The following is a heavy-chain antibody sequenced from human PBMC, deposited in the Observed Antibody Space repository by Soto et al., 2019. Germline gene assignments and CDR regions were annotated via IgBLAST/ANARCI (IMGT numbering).Heavy chain of an antibody. CDR2: INAGNGNT. Sequence: QVQLVQSGAEEKKPGASVKVSCKASGYTFNSYAMHWVRQAPGQRLEWMGWINAGNGNTKYSQKFHGRVTITRDTSASTAYMELSSLRSEDTAVYYCASSIVVVTALDYWGQGTLVSVSS. J-gene: IGHJ4*02. CDR3: ASSIVVVTALDY. CDR1: GYTFNSYA. D-gene: IGHD2-21*02. V-gene: IGHV1-3*05.